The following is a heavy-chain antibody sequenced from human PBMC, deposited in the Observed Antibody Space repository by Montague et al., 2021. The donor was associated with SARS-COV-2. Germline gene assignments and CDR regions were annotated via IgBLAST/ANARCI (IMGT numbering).Heavy chain of an antibody. V-gene: IGHV4-59*02. Sequence: SETLSLTCTVSGASVGSFYWSWVRQSPDNRLEWIGYIYSSGITKYNPSLESRVSMSLDASKNQFSLSLRSVTAADTATYYCAGTYSRTLDFQHWGQGTLATVSP. CDR2: IYSSGIT. CDR3: AGTYSRTLDFQH. D-gene: IGHD1-26*01. J-gene: IGHJ1*01. CDR1: GASVGSFY.